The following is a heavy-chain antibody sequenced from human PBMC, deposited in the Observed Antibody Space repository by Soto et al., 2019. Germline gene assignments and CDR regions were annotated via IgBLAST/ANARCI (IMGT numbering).Heavy chain of an antibody. Sequence: QLHLQESGPGLVKPSETLSLTCTVSGGSINGSGGLWGWIRQPPGKGLESIGTIYHNGNTHYGPSLWRRVTMSADTSKNEFSLNLNSLTSADTAVYYCASLPRYGSWSYPEFCGQGTLVTVSS. CDR2: IYHNGNT. CDR3: ASLPRYGSWSYPEF. J-gene: IGHJ4*02. D-gene: IGHD3-10*01. V-gene: IGHV4-39*01. CDR1: GGSINGSGGL.